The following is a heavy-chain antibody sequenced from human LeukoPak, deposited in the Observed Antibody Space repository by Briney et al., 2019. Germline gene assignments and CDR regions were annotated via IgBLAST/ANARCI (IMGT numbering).Heavy chain of an antibody. CDR2: IIPIFGTA. D-gene: IGHD2-2*01. CDR3: ARDRRSTSEYCYYMDV. CDR1: GGTFSSYA. V-gene: IGHV1-69*05. Sequence: ASVKVSCKASGGTFSSYAISWVRQAPGQGLEWMGGIIPIFGTANYAQKFQGRVTITTDESTSTAYMELSSLRSEDTAVYYCARDRRSTSEYCYYMDVWGQGTMVTVSS. J-gene: IGHJ6*03.